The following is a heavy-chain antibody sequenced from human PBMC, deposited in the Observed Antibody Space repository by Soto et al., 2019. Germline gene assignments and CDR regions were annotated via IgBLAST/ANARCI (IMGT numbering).Heavy chain of an antibody. CDR1: GFTFSDYY. J-gene: IGHJ4*02. D-gene: IGHD2-15*01. CDR3: ARESPRGGFTIDY. CDR2: ISSSGSTI. Sequence: PGGSLRLSCAASGFTFSDYYMSWIRQAPGKGLEWVSYISSSGSTIYYADSVKGRFTISRDNAKNSLYPQMNSLRAEDTAVYYCARESPRGGFTIDYWGQGTLVTVSS. V-gene: IGHV3-11*01.